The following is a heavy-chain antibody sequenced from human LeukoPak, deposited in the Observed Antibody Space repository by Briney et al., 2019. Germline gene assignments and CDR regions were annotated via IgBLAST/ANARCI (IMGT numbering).Heavy chain of an antibody. J-gene: IGHJ4*02. Sequence: GGSLRLSCAASGFTFSSYSMNCVRQAPGKGLEWVSSISSSSSYIYYADSVKGRFTISRDNAKNSLYLQMNSLRAEDTAVYYCAKDRDYYGSGNADYWGQGTLVTVSS. V-gene: IGHV3-21*01. CDR2: ISSSSSYI. CDR3: AKDRDYYGSGNADY. D-gene: IGHD3-10*01. CDR1: GFTFSSYS.